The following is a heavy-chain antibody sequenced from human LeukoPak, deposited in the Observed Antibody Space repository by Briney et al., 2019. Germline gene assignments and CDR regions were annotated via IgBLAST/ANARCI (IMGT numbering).Heavy chain of an antibody. CDR2: IYHSGST. Sequence: RPSETLSLTCAVSGYSISSGYYWGWIRQPPGKGLEWIGSIYHSGSTYYNPSLKSRVTISVDTSKNQFSLKLSSVTAADTAVYYCARPKAMIVVSAFDIWGQGTMATVSS. J-gene: IGHJ3*02. CDR1: GYSISSGYY. D-gene: IGHD3-22*01. V-gene: IGHV4-38-2*01. CDR3: ARPKAMIVVSAFDI.